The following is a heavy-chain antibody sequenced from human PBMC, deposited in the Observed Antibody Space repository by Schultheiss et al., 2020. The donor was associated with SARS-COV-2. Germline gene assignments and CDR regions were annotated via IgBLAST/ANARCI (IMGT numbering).Heavy chain of an antibody. CDR3: ARDRFHFDSSGLPAY. CDR2: ISSNVGST. J-gene: IGHJ4*02. V-gene: IGHV3-64*04. D-gene: IGHD3-22*01. CDR1: GFTFSSYA. Sequence: GGSLRLSCAASGFTFSSYAMSWVRQAPGKGLEYVSAISSNVGSTYYADSVKGRFTISRDNSKKTLYLQMNSLRAEDTAVYYCARDRFHFDSSGLPAYWGQGTLVTVSS.